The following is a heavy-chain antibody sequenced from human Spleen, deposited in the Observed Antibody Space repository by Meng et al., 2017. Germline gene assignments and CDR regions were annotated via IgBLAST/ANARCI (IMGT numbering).Heavy chain of an antibody. CDR1: GYTFTSYA. CDR2: INAGNGNT. Sequence: ASVKVSCKASGYTFTSYAMHWVRQAPGQRLEWMGWINAGNGNTKYSQKFQGRVTITRDTSASTAYMELSSLRSEDTAVYYCARGGPGIAVAGPFDYWGQGTLVTVSS. D-gene: IGHD6-19*01. CDR3: ARGGPGIAVAGPFDY. J-gene: IGHJ4*02. V-gene: IGHV1-3*01.